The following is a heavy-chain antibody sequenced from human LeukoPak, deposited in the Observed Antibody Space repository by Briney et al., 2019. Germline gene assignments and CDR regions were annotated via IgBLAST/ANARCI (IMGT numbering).Heavy chain of an antibody. J-gene: IGHJ3*02. V-gene: IGHV4-38-2*02. CDR3: ARANYYDSSGYSRGAFDI. Sequence: SETLSLTCNVSSYSISGGFYWGWIRQPPGKGLEWIGSIFHSGSTYYNPSLKSRVTISVDTSKNQFSLKLSSVTAADTAVYFCARANYYDSSGYSRGAFDIWGQGTMVTVSS. D-gene: IGHD3-22*01. CDR1: SYSISGGFY. CDR2: IFHSGST.